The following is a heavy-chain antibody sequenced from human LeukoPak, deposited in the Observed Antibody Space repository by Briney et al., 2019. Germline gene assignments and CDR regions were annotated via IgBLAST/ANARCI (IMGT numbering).Heavy chain of an antibody. CDR2: LSPSGTT. Sequence: SETLSLTCTVSGGSFGTYYWTWVRQSAGKGLEWIGRLSPSGTTNYGPSLKNRVSVSGDTSKRQFSLSLRSVTAADTAMYYCAATGAGRGWYFGELQTWGQGILVAVS. D-gene: IGHD6-19*01. J-gene: IGHJ5*02. CDR1: GGSFGTYY. V-gene: IGHV4-4*07. CDR3: AATGAGRGWYFGELQT.